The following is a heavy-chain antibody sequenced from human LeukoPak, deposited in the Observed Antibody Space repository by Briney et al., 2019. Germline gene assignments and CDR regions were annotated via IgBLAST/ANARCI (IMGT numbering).Heavy chain of an antibody. CDR2: VYYTGSN. V-gene: IGHV4-39*01. CDR3: ARHERTSYCNGGSCELLDD. Sequence: SETLSLTCTVSGGSISSVTDYWGWIRQPPGKGLGWLGVVYYTGSNYNNPSLKRRVTLSVDTSKNQFALKLSSVTAADTAVYYCARHERTSYCNGGSCELLDDWGQGTLVTVSS. CDR1: GGSISSVTDY. D-gene: IGHD2-15*01. J-gene: IGHJ4*02.